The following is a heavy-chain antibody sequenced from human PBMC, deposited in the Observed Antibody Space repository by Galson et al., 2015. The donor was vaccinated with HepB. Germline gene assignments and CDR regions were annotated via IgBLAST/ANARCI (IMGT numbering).Heavy chain of an antibody. CDR2: ISDSGDST. CDR3: AKGGVAWSNYLGWFDP. Sequence: SLRLSCAASASGFTFSSYAMSWVRQAPGKGLEWVSTISDSGDSTYYVDSVKGRFTISRDNSKNTLYLQMNSLRAEDTAVYYCAKGGVAWSNYLGWFDPWGQGTLVTVSS. J-gene: IGHJ5*02. D-gene: IGHD3-10*01. CDR1: ASGFTFSSYA. V-gene: IGHV3-23*01.